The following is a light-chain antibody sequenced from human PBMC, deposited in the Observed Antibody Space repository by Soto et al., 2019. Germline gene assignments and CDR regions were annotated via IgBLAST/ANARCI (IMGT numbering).Light chain of an antibody. CDR2: GAS. V-gene: IGKV3-15*01. Sequence: TQSPATLSLSPGERATLSCRASQSVSSNLAWYQQKPGQAPRFLIYGASTRATGIPARFSGSGSGTEFTLTISSLQSEDFAVYYCQQRNIWPPVTFGQGTRLEIK. CDR1: QSVSSN. CDR3: QQRNIWPPVT. J-gene: IGKJ5*01.